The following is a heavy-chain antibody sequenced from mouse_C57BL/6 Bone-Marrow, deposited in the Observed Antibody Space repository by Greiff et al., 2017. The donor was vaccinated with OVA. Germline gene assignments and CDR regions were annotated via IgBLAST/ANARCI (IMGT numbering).Heavy chain of an antibody. Sequence: VQRVESGAELARPGASVKLSCKASGYTFTSYGISWVKQRTGQGLEWIGEIYPRSGNTYYNEKLKGKATLTADKSSSTAYMELRSLTSEDSAVYFCARSGYYYGSSYRYFDYWGQGTTLTVSS. D-gene: IGHD1-1*01. CDR3: ARSGYYYGSSYRYFDY. CDR2: IYPRSGNT. CDR1: GYTFTSYG. V-gene: IGHV1-81*01. J-gene: IGHJ2*01.